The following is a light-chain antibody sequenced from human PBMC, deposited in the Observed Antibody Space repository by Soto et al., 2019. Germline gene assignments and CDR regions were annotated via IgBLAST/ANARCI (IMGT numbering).Light chain of an antibody. CDR2: GAS. V-gene: IGKV3-15*01. Sequence: EIVMTQSPATLSVSPGERATLSCRASQSVSSSLAWYQQKPGQAPRLLISGASTRATGTPARFSGSGSGTEFTLTISSLQSEDFAVYYCQQYNNWWTFGQGTKVDIK. CDR3: QQYNNWWT. J-gene: IGKJ1*01. CDR1: QSVSSS.